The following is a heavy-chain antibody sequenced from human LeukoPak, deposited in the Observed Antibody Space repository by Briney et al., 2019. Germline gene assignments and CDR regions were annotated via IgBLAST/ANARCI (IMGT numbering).Heavy chain of an antibody. Sequence: SQTLSLTCTVSGGSISSGGYYWSWIRQPPGKGLEWIGYIYHSGSTYYNPSLKSRVTISVDRSKNQFPLKLSSVTAADTAVYYCAREGRSGYYQVYYYYYGMDVWGQGTTVTVSS. CDR1: GGSISSGGYY. D-gene: IGHD3-22*01. CDR2: IYHSGST. J-gene: IGHJ6*02. CDR3: AREGRSGYYQVYYYYYGMDV. V-gene: IGHV4-30-2*01.